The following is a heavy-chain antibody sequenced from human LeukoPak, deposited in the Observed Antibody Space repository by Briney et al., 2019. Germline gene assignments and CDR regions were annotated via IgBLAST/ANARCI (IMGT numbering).Heavy chain of an antibody. CDR3: AKGGRDGYNNLFDY. D-gene: IGHD5-24*01. CDR1: GFTFDDYA. J-gene: IGHJ4*02. Sequence: GGSLRLSCAASGFTFDDYAMRWVRHAPATGLEWVSLIRGDGGSTYYADSVKSRFTISRDNSKNSLYLQMNSLRTEDTALYYCAKGGRDGYNNLFDYWGQGTLVTVSS. CDR2: IRGDGGST. V-gene: IGHV3-43*02.